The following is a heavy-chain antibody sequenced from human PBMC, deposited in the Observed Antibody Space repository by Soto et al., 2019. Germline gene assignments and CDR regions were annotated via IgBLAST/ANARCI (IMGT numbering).Heavy chain of an antibody. J-gene: IGHJ4*02. V-gene: IGHV3-30*18. Sequence: PGGSLRLSCAASGFTFSSYGMHWVRQAPGKGLEWVAVISYDGSNKYYADSVKGRFTISRDNSKNTLYLQMNSLRAEDTAVYYCAKDQNWGLGDISIDYWGQGTLVTVSS. CDR2: ISYDGSNK. CDR1: GFTFSSYG. CDR3: AKDQNWGLGDISIDY. D-gene: IGHD7-27*01.